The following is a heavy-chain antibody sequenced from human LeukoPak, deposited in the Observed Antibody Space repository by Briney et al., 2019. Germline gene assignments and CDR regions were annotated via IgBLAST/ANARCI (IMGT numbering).Heavy chain of an antibody. CDR1: GFTLSRYG. V-gene: IGHV3-33*01. CDR2: IWYDGTNR. CDR3: ARGGHDYYDRSGYYYMSAFDI. Sequence: GGSLTLSCAASGFTLSRYGIHWVRQAPGKGREWDAFIWYDGTNRYYVDSVRGRFTISRDNSKHTLYLQMNSLRAEDTAVYYCARGGHDYYDRSGYYYMSAFDIWGQGTMVTVSS. D-gene: IGHD3-22*01. J-gene: IGHJ3*02.